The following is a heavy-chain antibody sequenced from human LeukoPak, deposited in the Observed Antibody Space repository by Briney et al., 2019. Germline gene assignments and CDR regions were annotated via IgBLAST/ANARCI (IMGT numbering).Heavy chain of an antibody. CDR3: ATSFGATRGY. Sequence: PGMSLRLSCAASGFSFSSYNMYWVRQAPGQGLEWVSSITTTGGSIYYADSVRGRFTISRDNAKNSLFLHMNTLRIEDTAVYYCATSFGATRGYWGQGTLVTVSS. D-gene: IGHD3-10*01. CDR2: ITTTGGSI. J-gene: IGHJ4*02. CDR1: GFSFSSYN. V-gene: IGHV3-21*06.